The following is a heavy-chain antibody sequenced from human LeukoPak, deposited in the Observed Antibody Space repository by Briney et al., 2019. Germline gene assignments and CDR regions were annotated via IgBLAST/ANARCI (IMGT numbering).Heavy chain of an antibody. D-gene: IGHD2-15*01. V-gene: IGHV5-51*01. J-gene: IGHJ5*02. CDR3: VRVAGRIDPGWFEP. Sequence: GESLQISCKGSGYSFTSYWIGWVRQMPAKELEWMGIIFPGDSDTRYSASFQDEVTMSADKSISTAYLQWSSVKASDTAMYYCVRVAGRIDPGWFEPRGQGTLVTVSS. CDR1: GYSFTSYW. CDR2: IFPGDSDT.